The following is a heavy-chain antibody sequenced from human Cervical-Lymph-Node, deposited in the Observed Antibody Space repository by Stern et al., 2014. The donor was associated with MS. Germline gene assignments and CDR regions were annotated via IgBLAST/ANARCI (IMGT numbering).Heavy chain of an antibody. CDR1: GGTSTRNA. J-gene: IGHJ5*02. CDR2: ITPVLNTT. D-gene: IGHD3-10*01. V-gene: IGHV1-69*01. Sequence: VQLVESGAEVKKPGSSVKVSCKASGGTSTRNAISWVRQAPGQGLEWMGGITPVLNTTTYAQKFQGSVPITAEESSSTTYMELSSLRSDDTAVYYCARVGSARRGSGWFDPWGQGTLVTVSS. CDR3: ARVGSARRGSGWFDP.